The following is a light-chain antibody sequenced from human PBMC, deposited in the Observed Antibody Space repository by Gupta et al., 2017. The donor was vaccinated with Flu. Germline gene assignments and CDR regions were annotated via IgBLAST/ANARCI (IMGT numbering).Light chain of an antibody. CDR3: QQFNHAPWT. J-gene: IGKJ1*01. Sequence: DLQMTQSPSSLSASVGDRVIITCRASQGIGNYVTWYQQKPGKVPRLLIYAASILQSGVPSRFSGSGSGTEFTLTISSLQPEDVATYYCQQFNHAPWTFGQGTKVELK. CDR2: AAS. CDR1: QGIGNY. V-gene: IGKV1-27*01.